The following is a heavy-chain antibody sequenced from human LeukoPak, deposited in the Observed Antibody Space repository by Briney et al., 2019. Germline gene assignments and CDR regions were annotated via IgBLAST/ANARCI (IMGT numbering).Heavy chain of an antibody. J-gene: IGHJ4*02. Sequence: GGSLRLSCAASGFTFSSYWMSWVRQAPGQGLEWVANIKQDGSEKYYVDSVKARFTISRDNAKNSLYLQMNSLRAEDTAVYYCAREKDYGDSLDDWGQGTLVTVSS. V-gene: IGHV3-7*01. D-gene: IGHD4-17*01. CDR2: IKQDGSEK. CDR3: AREKDYGDSLDD. CDR1: GFTFSSYW.